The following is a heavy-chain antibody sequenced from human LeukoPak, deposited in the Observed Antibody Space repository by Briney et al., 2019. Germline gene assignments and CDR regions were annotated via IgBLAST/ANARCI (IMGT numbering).Heavy chain of an antibody. Sequence: SETLSLTCAVYGGSFSGYYWSWIRQPPGKGLEWIGEINHSGSTNYNPSLKSRVTISVDTSKNQFSLKLSSVTAADTAVYYCARGRAIAVAGTSAFDIWGQGTMVTVSS. CDR1: GGSFSGYY. J-gene: IGHJ3*02. CDR3: ARGRAIAVAGTSAFDI. CDR2: INHSGST. V-gene: IGHV4-34*01. D-gene: IGHD6-19*01.